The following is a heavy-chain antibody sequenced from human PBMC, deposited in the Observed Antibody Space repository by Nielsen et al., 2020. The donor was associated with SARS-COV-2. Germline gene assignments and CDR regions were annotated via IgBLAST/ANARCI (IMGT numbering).Heavy chain of an antibody. V-gene: IGHV4-61*01. D-gene: IGHD3-10*01. CDR2: IYYSGST. CDR3: ARMLWFGELLWDY. J-gene: IGHJ4*02. Sequence: SETLSLTCTVSGGSISSSSYYWSWIRQPPGKGLEWIGYIYYSGSTNYNPSLKSRVTISVDTSKNQFSLKLSSVTAADTAVYYCARMLWFGELLWDYWGQGTLVTVSS. CDR1: GGSISSSSYY.